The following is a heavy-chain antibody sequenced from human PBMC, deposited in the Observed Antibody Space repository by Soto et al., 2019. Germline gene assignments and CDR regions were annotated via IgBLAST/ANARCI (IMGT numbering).Heavy chain of an antibody. CDR1: GFTFSSYG. D-gene: IGHD6-13*01. J-gene: IGHJ6*02. CDR2: ISYDGSNK. CDR3: AKLMGIAARNSPCAMDF. Sequence: GGSLRLSCAASGFTFSSYGMHWVRQAPGKGLEWVAVISYDGSNKYYADSVKGRFTISRDNSKNTLYLQMNSLRAEDTAVYYCAKLMGIAARNSPCAMDFWGQGPMGTGSS. V-gene: IGHV3-30*18.